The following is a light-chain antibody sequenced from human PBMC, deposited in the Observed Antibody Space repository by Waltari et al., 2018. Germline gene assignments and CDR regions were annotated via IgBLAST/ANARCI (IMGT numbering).Light chain of an antibody. J-gene: IGLJ2*01. V-gene: IGLV3-10*01. CDR3: YSTDRTGKQRV. CDR2: EDN. CDR1: ALATKS. Sequence: SYELTQPPSVSVSPGQTARITCSGDALATKSGYWYQQKSGQAPVLVIYEDNKRRSGIPERFSGSSSGTMVTLTISGAQVEDEGDYYCYSTDRTGKQRVFGGGTKLTVL.